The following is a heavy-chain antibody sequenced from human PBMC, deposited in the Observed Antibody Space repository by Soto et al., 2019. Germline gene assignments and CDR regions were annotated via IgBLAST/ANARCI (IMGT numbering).Heavy chain of an antibody. V-gene: IGHV3-30-3*01. Sequence: QVQLVESGGGVVQPGRSLRLSCAASGFTFSSYAMHWVRQAPGKGLEWVAVISYDGSNKYYADSVKGRFTISRDNSKNTLYLQMNSLRAEDTAVYYCASDYYDSSGYSQLGEDYWGQGTLVTVSS. CDR1: GFTFSSYA. CDR2: ISYDGSNK. CDR3: ASDYYDSSGYSQLGEDY. D-gene: IGHD3-22*01. J-gene: IGHJ4*02.